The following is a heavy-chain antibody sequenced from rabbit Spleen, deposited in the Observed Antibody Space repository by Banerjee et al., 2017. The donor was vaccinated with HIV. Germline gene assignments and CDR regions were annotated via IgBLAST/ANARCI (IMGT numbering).Heavy chain of an antibody. J-gene: IGHJ6*01. Sequence: QSLEESGGDLVKPGASLTLTCKASGFSFSSSDYMCWVRQAPGKGLEWISCIAGGSSAFTYSATWAKGRFTISKTSSTTVTLQMTSLTVADTATYFCARDTSSSFSSYGMDLWGQGTLSPS. CDR3: ARDTSSSFSSYGMDL. V-gene: IGHV1S40*01. CDR1: GFSFSSSDY. CDR2: IAGGSSAFT. D-gene: IGHD1-1*01.